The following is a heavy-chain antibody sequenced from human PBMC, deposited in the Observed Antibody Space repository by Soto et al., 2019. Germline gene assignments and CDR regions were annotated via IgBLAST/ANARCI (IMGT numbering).Heavy chain of an antibody. CDR1: GFTFSNYA. J-gene: IGHJ4*02. CDR2: ISDSATNT. Sequence: PGGSLRLSCAASGFTFSNYALSWVRQAPGKGLEWVSAISDSATNTYYADSVKGRFTISRDNAKNTLYLQMNSLRAEDTAMYYCARPTETTTIDYWGQGTLLTVSS. V-gene: IGHV3-23*01. CDR3: ARPTETTTIDY. D-gene: IGHD1-1*01.